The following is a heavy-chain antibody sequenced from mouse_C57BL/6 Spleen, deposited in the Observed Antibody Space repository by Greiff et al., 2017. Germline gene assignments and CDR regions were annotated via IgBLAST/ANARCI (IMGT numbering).Heavy chain of an antibody. J-gene: IGHJ1*03. V-gene: IGHV5-9*01. CDR3: ARHWSCDSSYWYFDV. CDR2: ISGGGGNT. Sequence: DVMLVESGGGLVKPGGSLKLSCAASGFTFSSYTMSWVRQTPEKRLEWVATISGGGGNTYYPDSVKGRFTISRDNAKNTLYLQMSSLRSEDTALYYCARHWSCDSSYWYFDVWGTGTTVTVSS. D-gene: IGHD1-1*01. CDR1: GFTFSSYT.